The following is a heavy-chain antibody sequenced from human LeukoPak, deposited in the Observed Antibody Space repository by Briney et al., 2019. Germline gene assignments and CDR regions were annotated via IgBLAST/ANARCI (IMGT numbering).Heavy chain of an antibody. D-gene: IGHD6-19*01. CDR2: IIPILGIA. CDR3: ARDYPLIAVAGINNWFDP. J-gene: IGHJ5*02. V-gene: IGHV1-69*04. CDR1: GGTFSSYA. Sequence: SVKVSCKASGGTFSSYAISWVRQAPGQGLEWMGRIIPILGIANYAQKFQGRVTITADKSTSTAYMELSSLRSEDTAVYYCARDYPLIAVAGINNWFDPWGQGTLVTVSS.